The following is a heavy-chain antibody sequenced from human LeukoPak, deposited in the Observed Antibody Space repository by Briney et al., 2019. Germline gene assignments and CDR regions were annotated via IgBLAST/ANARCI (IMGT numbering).Heavy chain of an antibody. V-gene: IGHV3-7*01. CDR1: GFPFSDYW. Sequence: GGSLRLSCAASGFPFSDYWMNWVRQAPGKGLEWVANIKQDGSEKFYVDSVKGRFTISRDNSKNTLYLQMNSLRAEDTAVYYCARDALSSYYYGMDVWGQGTTVTVSS. CDR2: IKQDGSEK. D-gene: IGHD3-3*02. J-gene: IGHJ6*02. CDR3: ARDALSSYYYGMDV.